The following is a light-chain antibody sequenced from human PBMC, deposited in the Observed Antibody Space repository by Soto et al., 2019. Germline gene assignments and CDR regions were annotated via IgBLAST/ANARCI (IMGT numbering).Light chain of an antibody. CDR2: EVS. V-gene: IGLV2-8*01. CDR1: SSDVGAYKY. CDR3: SSYAGSNNL. J-gene: IGLJ2*01. Sequence: QSVLTQPPSASGSPGQSVTISCTGTSSDVGAYKYVSWYQQHPGKAPKLMIYEVSKRPSGVPDRFSGSKSGNTASLTVSGLQAEDEADYYCSSYAGSNNLFGGGTQLTVL.